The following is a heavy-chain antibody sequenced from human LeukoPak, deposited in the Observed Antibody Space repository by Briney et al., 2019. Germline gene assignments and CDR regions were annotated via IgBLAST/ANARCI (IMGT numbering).Heavy chain of an antibody. CDR1: GVSISSSTYC. J-gene: IGHJ6*03. V-gene: IGHV4-39*07. D-gene: IGHD2-2*01. CDR2: IDDSGSI. Sequence: SETLSLTCTISGVSISSSTYCWGWIRQPPGKGLEWIGNIDDSGSIYYNPSLKSRLTISADTSKNQFSLKLSSVTAADTAVYYCARNSWGVPASMFDYYYYMDVWGKGTTVTVSS. CDR3: ARNSWGVPASMFDYYYYMDV.